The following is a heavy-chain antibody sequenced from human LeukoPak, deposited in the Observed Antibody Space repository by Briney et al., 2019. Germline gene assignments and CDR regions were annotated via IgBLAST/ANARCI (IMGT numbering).Heavy chain of an antibody. D-gene: IGHD3-22*01. CDR3: AKDLGDSSGYNPFDY. Sequence: GGSLRLSCVASGFTFSTYAMSWVRQAPGKGLEWVSVISSSGSSTYYADSVKGRFTISRDNLKNTLYLQMNSLRAEDTAIYYCAKDLGDSSGYNPFDYWGQGTLVTVSS. V-gene: IGHV3-23*01. CDR2: ISSSGSST. J-gene: IGHJ4*02. CDR1: GFTFSTYA.